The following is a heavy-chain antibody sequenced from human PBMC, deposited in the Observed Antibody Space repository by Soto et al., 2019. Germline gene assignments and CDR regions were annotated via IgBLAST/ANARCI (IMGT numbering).Heavy chain of an antibody. J-gene: IGHJ4*02. CDR3: AKDSPHSSGWLD. CDR1: GFTFDDYA. Sequence: GGSLRLSCAASGFTFDDYAMHWFRQAPGKGLEWVSGISWNSGSIGYADSVKGRFTISRDNAKNSLYLQMNSLRAEDTALYYCAKDSPHSSGWLDWGQGTLVTVSS. V-gene: IGHV3-9*01. CDR2: ISWNSGSI. D-gene: IGHD6-19*01.